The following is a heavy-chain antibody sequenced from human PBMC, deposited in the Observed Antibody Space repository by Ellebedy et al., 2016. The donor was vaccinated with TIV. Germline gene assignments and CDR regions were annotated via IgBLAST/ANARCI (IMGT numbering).Heavy chain of an antibody. Sequence: GESLKISCAASGFTVTTNYMNWVRQAPGKGLEWVSVIIRAADGGEPHYADSVKGRFTISRDSSKNTLYLQMNSLRAEDTAVYYCARDAAGNGCTLDYWGQGALVTVSS. V-gene: IGHV3-53*01. CDR3: ARDAAGNGCTLDY. J-gene: IGHJ4*02. D-gene: IGHD6-25*01. CDR1: GFTVTTNY. CDR2: IIRAADGGEP.